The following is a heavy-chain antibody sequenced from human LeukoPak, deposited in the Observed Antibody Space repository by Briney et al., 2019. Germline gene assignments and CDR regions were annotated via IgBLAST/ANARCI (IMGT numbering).Heavy chain of an antibody. D-gene: IGHD6-19*01. J-gene: IGHJ4*02. CDR1: GFTFSSYA. Sequence: PAGSLRLSCAASGFTFSSYAMSWVRQAPGKGLEWVSVISGGGGITYYVDSVKGRFTISRDNAKNTLYLLMNSLRAEDTAVFYCAKTMTAGYSSGPSDYWGQGTLVTVSS. CDR3: AKTMTAGYSSGPSDY. V-gene: IGHV3-23*01. CDR2: ISGGGGIT.